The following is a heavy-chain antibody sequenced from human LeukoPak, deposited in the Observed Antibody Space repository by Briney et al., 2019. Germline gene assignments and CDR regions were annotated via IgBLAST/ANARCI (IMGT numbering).Heavy chain of an antibody. CDR1: GFTVSSNY. CDR2: IYSGGST. V-gene: IGHV3-53*01. CDR3: ARVSIVGATGGLDY. Sequence: GGSLRLSCAASGFTVSSNYMSWVRQAPGKGLEWVSVIYSGGSTYYADSVKGRFTISRDNSKNTLYLQMNGLRAEDTAVYYCARVSIVGATGGLDYWGQGTLVTVSS. D-gene: IGHD1-26*01. J-gene: IGHJ4*02.